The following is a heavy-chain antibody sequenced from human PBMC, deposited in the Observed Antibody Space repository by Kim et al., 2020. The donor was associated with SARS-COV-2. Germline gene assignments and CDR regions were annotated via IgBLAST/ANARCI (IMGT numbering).Heavy chain of an antibody. CDR3: ARDEKLSQYSSGWYHYYYGMDV. J-gene: IGHJ6*02. Sequence: SETLSLTCTVSGGSISSYYWSWIRQPPGKGLEWIGYIYYSGSSDYNPSLKSRVTISVDTSKNQFSLKLISVTAVDTAVYYCARDEKLSQYSSGWYHYYYGMDVWGQGTTVTVSS. V-gene: IGHV4-59*01. D-gene: IGHD6-19*01. CDR1: GGSISSYY. CDR2: IYYSGSS.